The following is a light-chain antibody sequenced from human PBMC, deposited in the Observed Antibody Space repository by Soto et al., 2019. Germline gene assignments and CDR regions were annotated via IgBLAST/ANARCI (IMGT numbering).Light chain of an antibody. CDR3: QSYDSGLSASV. J-gene: IGLJ2*01. CDR2: EVS. Sequence: QSVLTQPPSASGSPGQSVTISCTGTSSDVGGYNYVSWYQQHPGKAPKLMIYEVSKRPSGVPDRFSGSKSGNTASLTVSGLQAEDEADYYCQSYDSGLSASVFGGGTKLTVL. CDR1: SSDVGGYNY. V-gene: IGLV2-8*01.